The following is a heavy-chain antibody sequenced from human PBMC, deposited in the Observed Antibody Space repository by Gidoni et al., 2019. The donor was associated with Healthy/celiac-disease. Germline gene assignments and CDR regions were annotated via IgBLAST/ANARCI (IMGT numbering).Heavy chain of an antibody. Sequence: EVQLVESGGGLVQPGGSLRLSCAASGFTFRSYWMSWVRQAPGKGLEWVANIKQDGSEKYYVDSVKGRFTISRDNAKNSLYLQMNSLRAEDTAVYYCARGGDYDSSGFEFDYWGQGTLVTVSS. CDR2: IKQDGSEK. D-gene: IGHD3-22*01. J-gene: IGHJ4*02. V-gene: IGHV3-7*04. CDR1: GFTFRSYW. CDR3: ARGGDYDSSGFEFDY.